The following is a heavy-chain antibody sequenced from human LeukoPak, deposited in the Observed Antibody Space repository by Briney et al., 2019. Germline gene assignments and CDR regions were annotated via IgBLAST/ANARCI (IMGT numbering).Heavy chain of an antibody. D-gene: IGHD3-10*01. J-gene: IGHJ3*02. CDR2: IYYSGST. CDR1: GGSISSSNYY. CDR3: ASGGFGDAFDI. V-gene: IGHV4-39*07. Sequence: SETLSLTCTVSGGSISSSNYYWGWIRQPPGKGLEWIGGIYYSGSTYYNPSLKSRVTISVDKSKNQFSLKLSSVTAADTAVYYCASGGFGDAFDIWGQGTMATVSS.